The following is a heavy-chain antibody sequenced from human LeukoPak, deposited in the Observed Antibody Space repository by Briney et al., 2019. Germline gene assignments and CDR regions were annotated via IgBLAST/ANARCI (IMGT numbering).Heavy chain of an antibody. D-gene: IGHD6-6*01. CDR3: ASLSLGHY. J-gene: IGHJ4*02. Sequence: GGSLRLSCAASGFTVSNNYMSWVRQAPGKGLEWVSVIYSGGSTYYADSVKGRFTISRDTSKNTLSLQMNSLRAEDTAVYYCASLSLGHYWGQGALVAVSS. V-gene: IGHV3-53*01. CDR2: IYSGGST. CDR1: GFTVSNNY.